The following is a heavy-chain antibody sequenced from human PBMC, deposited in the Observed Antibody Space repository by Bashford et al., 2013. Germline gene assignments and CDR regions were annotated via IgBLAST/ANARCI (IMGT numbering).Heavy chain of an antibody. J-gene: IGHJ4*02. CDR2: ISFDGGNK. V-gene: IGHV3-30-3*01. Sequence: VRQAPGKGLECVAFISFDGGNKFYADSVEGRFTISRDNSKNTLYLQMNSLRPEDTALYYCVRSFWRIGESTPFDYWGQGTLVTVSS. D-gene: IGHD3-10*01. CDR3: VRSFWRIGESTPFDY.